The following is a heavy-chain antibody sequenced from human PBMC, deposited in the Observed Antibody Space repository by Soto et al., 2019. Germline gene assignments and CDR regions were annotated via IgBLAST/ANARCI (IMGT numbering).Heavy chain of an antibody. V-gene: IGHV1-8*01. J-gene: IGHJ5*02. D-gene: IGHD2-15*01. CDR2: MNPNTGDT. CDR1: GYSFTSYD. CDR3: ARDRTEESTSSWGWFDP. Sequence: QVQLVQSGAEVKKPGASVKVSCKASGYSFTSYDINWLRQATGQGLEWMGWMNPNTGDTGYAQKFRGRLTMTRDASISTAYMELSSLTSDAAAVYYCARDRTEESTSSWGWFDPWGQGTLVTVSS.